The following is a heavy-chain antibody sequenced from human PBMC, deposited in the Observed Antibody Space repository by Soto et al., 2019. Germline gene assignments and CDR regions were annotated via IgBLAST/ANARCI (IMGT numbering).Heavy chain of an antibody. CDR1: GFIFSTYA. D-gene: IGHD6-19*01. V-gene: IGHV3-30-3*01. J-gene: IGHJ4*02. CDR2: ISNDGGKK. Sequence: GGSLKLSFAASGFIFSTYAINWVRQAPGKGLEWAAVISNDGGKKYFGDSVKGRFTISRDNSKNTVYLQMNSLRDEDTAVYYCARSIAVAGLDYWGQGTQVTVSS. CDR3: ARSIAVAGLDY.